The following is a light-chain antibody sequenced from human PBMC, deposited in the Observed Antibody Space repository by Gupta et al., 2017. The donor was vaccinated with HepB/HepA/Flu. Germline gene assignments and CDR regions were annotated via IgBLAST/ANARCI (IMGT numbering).Light chain of an antibody. J-gene: IGLJ1*01. CDR2: DVS. CDR1: SRDVGGYNY. Sequence: QSALTQPSSVSGSPGQPVPISFTRTSRDVGGYNYVSWYQQYPGKAPKLMIYDVSERPSGVPDRFSGSKSGNTASLTISGLQAEDEADYYGCSDAGSYTYVFGTGTKVTVL. CDR3: CSDAGSYTYV. V-gene: IGLV2-11*01.